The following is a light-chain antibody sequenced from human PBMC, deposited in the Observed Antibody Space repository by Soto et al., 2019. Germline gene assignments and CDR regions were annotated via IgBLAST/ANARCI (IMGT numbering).Light chain of an antibody. CDR1: SSDVGGYNY. J-gene: IGLJ1*01. V-gene: IGLV2-23*02. Sequence: QSVLTQPASVSGSPGQSITISCTGTSSDVGGYNYVSWYQQHPGKAPKLMIYEVTKRPSGVSNRFSGSKSGNTASLTISGLQAEDEADYYCSSYAGSATHYVFGAGTKVTVL. CDR2: EVT. CDR3: SSYAGSATHYV.